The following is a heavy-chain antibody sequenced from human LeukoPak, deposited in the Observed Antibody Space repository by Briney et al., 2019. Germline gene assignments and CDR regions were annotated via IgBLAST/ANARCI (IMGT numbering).Heavy chain of an antibody. CDR2: MNPNSGNT. J-gene: IGHJ4*02. D-gene: IGHD3-10*01. CDR3: ARSITMDRGVIGVGY. Sequence: ASVKVSCKASGYTFTSYDINWVRQATGQGLEWMGWMNPNSGNTGYAQKFQGRVTMTRNTSISTAYMELSSLRSEDTAVYYCARSITMDRGVIGVGYWGQGTLVTVSS. CDR1: GYTFTSYD. V-gene: IGHV1-8*01.